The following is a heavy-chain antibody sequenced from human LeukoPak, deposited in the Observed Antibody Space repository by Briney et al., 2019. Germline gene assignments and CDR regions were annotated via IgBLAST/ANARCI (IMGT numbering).Heavy chain of an antibody. D-gene: IGHD2-15*01. CDR3: ARAEALLPYLY. Sequence: GASLRLSCAASGFPFSSYNMNWVRQAPGKVLEWVSAITGRGHSTYYADSVKGRFTVSRDNAKNSLFLQMNSLRDEDTAVYYCARAEALLPYLYWGQGTLVTVSS. CDR2: ITGRGHST. J-gene: IGHJ4*02. V-gene: IGHV3-21*01. CDR1: GFPFSSYN.